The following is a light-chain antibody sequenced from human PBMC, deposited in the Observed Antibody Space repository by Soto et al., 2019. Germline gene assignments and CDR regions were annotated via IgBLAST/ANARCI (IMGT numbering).Light chain of an antibody. CDR2: WAS. V-gene: IGKV4-1*01. CDR1: QRVLYSSSNKNY. Sequence: IVMTQSPDSLAVSLGERATINCKSSQRVLYSSSNKNYLAWYQQKPGQPPKLLIYWASTRESGVSDRFSGSGSGTDFTLTISSLQAEDVAVYYCQQYYSTPWTFGQGTKVEIK. J-gene: IGKJ1*01. CDR3: QQYYSTPWT.